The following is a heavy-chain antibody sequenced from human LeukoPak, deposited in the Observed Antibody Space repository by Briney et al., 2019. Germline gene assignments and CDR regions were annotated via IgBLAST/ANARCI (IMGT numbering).Heavy chain of an antibody. CDR2: INPNSGGT. Sequence: ASVKVSCKASGYTFTCYYMHWVRQAPGQGLEWMGRINPNSGGTNYAQKFQGRLTMTRDTSISTAYMELSRLRSDDTAVYYCARVRRTVTSYGSGSNWFDPWGQGTLVTVSS. CDR3: ARVRRTVTSYGSGSNWFDP. CDR1: GYTFTCYY. D-gene: IGHD3-10*01. J-gene: IGHJ5*02. V-gene: IGHV1-2*06.